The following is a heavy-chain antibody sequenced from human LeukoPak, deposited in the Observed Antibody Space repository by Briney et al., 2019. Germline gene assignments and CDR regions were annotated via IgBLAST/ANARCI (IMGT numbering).Heavy chain of an antibody. V-gene: IGHV3-21*01. Sequence: GGSLRLSCAASGFTFSSYTMNWVRQAPGKGLEWVSSISASTTYVYYADSVKGRFTISRDNAKNSLYLQMNSLRAEDTAVYYCARDLGYSSGPNYWGQGTRVTVSS. CDR3: ARDLGYSSGPNY. D-gene: IGHD6-19*01. CDR2: ISASTTYV. J-gene: IGHJ4*02. CDR1: GFTFSSYT.